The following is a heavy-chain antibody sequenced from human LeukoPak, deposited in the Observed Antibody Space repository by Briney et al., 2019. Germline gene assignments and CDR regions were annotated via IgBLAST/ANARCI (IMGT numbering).Heavy chain of an antibody. J-gene: IGHJ4*02. CDR1: GGSIDSSSYF. V-gene: IGHV4-39*01. Sequence: SETLSLTCNVSGGSIDSSSYFWGWIRQPPGEGLEWLGTIYYRGNTYYNPSLKSRVTISVDTSKNQFSLKLTSVTAADTAVYYYATHRMGFVEYWGQGTLVTVSS. CDR2: IYYRGNT. CDR3: ATHRMGFVEY. D-gene: IGHD2-8*01.